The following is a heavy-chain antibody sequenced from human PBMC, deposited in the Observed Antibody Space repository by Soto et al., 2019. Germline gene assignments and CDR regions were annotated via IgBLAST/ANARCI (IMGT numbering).Heavy chain of an antibody. CDR2: IYPGDSDT. V-gene: IGHV5-51*01. Sequence: GESLIISFKCSGYSFTSYWICWVRQMPVKGLEWMGIIYPGDSDTRYSPSFQGQVTISADKSISTAYLQWSSLKASDTAIYYCQRRGVRGVADLKTWGTGMDASGQRNTFPLSS. CDR3: QRRGVRGVADLKTWGTGMDA. J-gene: IGHJ6*02. CDR1: GYSFTSYW. D-gene: IGHD3-16*01.